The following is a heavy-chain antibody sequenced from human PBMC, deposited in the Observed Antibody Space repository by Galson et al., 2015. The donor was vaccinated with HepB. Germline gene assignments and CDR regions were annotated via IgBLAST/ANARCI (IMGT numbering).Heavy chain of an antibody. J-gene: IGHJ4*02. V-gene: IGHV3-33*06. Sequence: SLRLSCAASGFTFGSYGMHWVRQAPGKGLEWVAVIWNDGNNRYYSDSVKGRFSISRDNSKNTLYVQMNSLRAEDTAMYYCAKDAYKSSYYFDSWGQGALVTVSS. CDR1: GFTFGSYG. CDR2: IWNDGNNR. CDR3: AKDAYKSSYYFDS. D-gene: IGHD3-16*01.